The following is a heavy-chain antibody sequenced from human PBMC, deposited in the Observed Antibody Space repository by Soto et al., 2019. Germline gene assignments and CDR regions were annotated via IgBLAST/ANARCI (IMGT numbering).Heavy chain of an antibody. J-gene: IGHJ6*02. CDR2: TYYRSKWYN. CDR1: GDSVSSNSAA. D-gene: IGHD3-9*01. V-gene: IGHV6-1*01. Sequence: SQTLSLTCAISGDSVSSNSAAWNWIRQSTSRDLEWLGRTYYRSKWYNDYAVSVKSRITIKPDTSKNQFSLQLNSVTPEDTAVYYCARDRLRYFDWPSPYYYYYGMDVWGQGTTVTVSS. CDR3: ARDRLRYFDWPSPYYYYYGMDV.